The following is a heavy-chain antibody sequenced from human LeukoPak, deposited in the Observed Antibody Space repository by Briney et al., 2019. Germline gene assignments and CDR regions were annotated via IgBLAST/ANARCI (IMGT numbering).Heavy chain of an antibody. CDR1: GGSISSYY. CDR2: IYYSGST. CDR3: ARGGSGWSYYYYYAMDV. D-gene: IGHD6-19*01. V-gene: IGHV4-59*01. J-gene: IGHJ6*02. Sequence: SETLSLTCTVSGGSISSYYWSWLRQPPGKGLEWIGYIYYSGSTNYNPSLKSRVTISVDTSKNQFSLKLSSVTAADTAVYYCARGGSGWSYYYYYAMDVWGQGTTVTVSS.